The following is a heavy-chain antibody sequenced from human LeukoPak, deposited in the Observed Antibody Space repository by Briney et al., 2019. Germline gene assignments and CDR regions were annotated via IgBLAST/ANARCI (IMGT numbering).Heavy chain of an antibody. CDR3: ARERSLEIAVAGTIFDY. CDR2: IYSGGST. J-gene: IGHJ4*02. CDR1: GFTVSSNY. V-gene: IGHV3-66*01. D-gene: IGHD6-19*01. Sequence: GGSLRLSCAASGFTVSSNYMSWVRQAPGKGLERVSVIYSGGSTYYADSVKGRFTISRDNSKNTLYLQMKSLRAEDTAVYYCARERSLEIAVAGTIFDYWGQGTLVTVSS.